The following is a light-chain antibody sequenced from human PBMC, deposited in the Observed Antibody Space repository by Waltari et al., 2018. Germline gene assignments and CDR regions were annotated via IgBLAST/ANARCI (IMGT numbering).Light chain of an antibody. V-gene: IGKV3-15*01. CDR2: GAL. CDR1: QHLRNN. J-gene: IGKJ3*01. Sequence: EILMTQSPVILSVSPGARHRLSCWASQHLRNNFAWYQHNPGQPPRLLINGALSRAHGVPDRFTGSGSGTDFALSISRLQSDDFAVYFCQQYNSWPPTFAPGTTVDL. CDR3: QQYNSWPPT.